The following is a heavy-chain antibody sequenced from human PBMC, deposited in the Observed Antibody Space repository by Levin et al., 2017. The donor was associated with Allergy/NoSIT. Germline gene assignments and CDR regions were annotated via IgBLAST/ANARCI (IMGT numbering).Heavy chain of an antibody. D-gene: IGHD3-10*01. Sequence: GGSLRLSCAASGFTFSSYGMHWVRQAPGKGLEWVAVISYDGSNKYYADSVKGRFTNSRDNSKNTLFLQMNSLRVEDTAVYYCVRERGPFDGFDIWGQGTMVTVSS. V-gene: IGHV3-30*03. J-gene: IGHJ3*02. CDR2: ISYDGSNK. CDR3: VRERGPFDGFDI. CDR1: GFTFSSYG.